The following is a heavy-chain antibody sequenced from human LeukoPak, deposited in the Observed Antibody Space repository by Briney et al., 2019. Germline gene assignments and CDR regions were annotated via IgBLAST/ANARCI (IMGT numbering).Heavy chain of an antibody. Sequence: SQTLSLTCAFSGDSVTSISVAWNWIRQSPSRGLEWLARIYYRSEWYYEYAVSVKSRIIISPDTFKNQFSLQLTSVPPEDTAVYYCSSARSEYHYGMDVWGQGTTVTVSS. J-gene: IGHJ6*02. V-gene: IGHV6-1*01. CDR1: GDSVTSISVA. CDR2: IYYRSEWYY. CDR3: SSARSEYHYGMDV.